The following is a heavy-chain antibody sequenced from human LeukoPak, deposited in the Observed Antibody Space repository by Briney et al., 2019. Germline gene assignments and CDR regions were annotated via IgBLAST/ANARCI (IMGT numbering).Heavy chain of an antibody. CDR2: IRYDGSKK. CDR3: AKDQDYNSYYYYMAV. J-gene: IGHJ6*03. Sequence: PGGSLRLSYAASGYTFSNYGMHWVRQAPGKGLEWVAFIRYDGSKKYYADSVKGRFTISRDNSKNTPYLQMNSLRAENTAMYYCAKDQDYNSYYYYMAVWGKGTTVTVSS. V-gene: IGHV3-30*02. CDR1: GYTFSNYG. D-gene: IGHD3-10*01.